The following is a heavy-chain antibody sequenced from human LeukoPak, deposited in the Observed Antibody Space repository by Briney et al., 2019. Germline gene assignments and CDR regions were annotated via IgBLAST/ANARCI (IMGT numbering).Heavy chain of an antibody. J-gene: IGHJ4*02. V-gene: IGHV4-39*01. CDR2: IYYSGST. D-gene: IGHD6-6*01. CDR1: GGSISSSSYY. Sequence: SGTLSLTCTVSGGSISSSSYYWGWIRQPPGKGLEWIGSIYYSGSTYYNPSLKSRVTISVDTSKNQFSLKLSSVTAADTAVYYCARASPSLPFDYWGQGTLVTVSS. CDR3: ARASPSLPFDY.